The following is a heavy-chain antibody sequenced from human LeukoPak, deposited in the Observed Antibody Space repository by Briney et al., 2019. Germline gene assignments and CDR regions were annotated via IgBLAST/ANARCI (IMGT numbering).Heavy chain of an antibody. V-gene: IGHV4-30-4*08. CDR3: ARDGGYSYGPFDY. D-gene: IGHD5-18*01. Sequence: PSETLSLTCTVSGGSISSGGYYWSWIRQHPGKGLEWIGYIYYSGSTYYNPSLKSRVTISVDTSKNQFSLRLSSVTAADTAVYYCARDGGYSYGPFDYWGPGTLVTVSS. J-gene: IGHJ4*02. CDR2: IYYSGST. CDR1: GGSISSGGYY.